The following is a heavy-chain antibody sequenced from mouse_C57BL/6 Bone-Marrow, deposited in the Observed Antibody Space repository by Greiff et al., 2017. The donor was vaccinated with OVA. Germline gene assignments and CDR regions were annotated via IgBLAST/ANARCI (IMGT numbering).Heavy chain of an antibody. Sequence: EVQRVESGPGLAKPSQPLSLTCSVTGYSITSDYWNWIRKFPGNKLEYMGYISYSGSTYYNPSLKSRISITRDTSKNQYYLQLNSVTTEDTATYYCARRALLLRDWYFDVWGTGTTVTVSS. V-gene: IGHV3-8*01. CDR2: ISYSGST. CDR3: ARRALLLRDWYFDV. CDR1: GYSITSDY. D-gene: IGHD1-1*01. J-gene: IGHJ1*03.